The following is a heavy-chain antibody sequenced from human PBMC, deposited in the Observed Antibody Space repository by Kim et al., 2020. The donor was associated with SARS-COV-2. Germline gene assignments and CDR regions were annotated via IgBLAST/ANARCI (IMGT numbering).Heavy chain of an antibody. CDR1: GYTFTSYG. Sequence: ASVKVSCKASGYTFTSYGISWVRQAPGQGLEWMGWISAYNGNTNYAQKLQGRVTMTTDTSTSTAYMELRSLRSDDTAVYYCARNGNYDILTGYYEFGYYYYGMDVWGQGTTVTVSS. J-gene: IGHJ6*02. D-gene: IGHD3-9*01. V-gene: IGHV1-18*01. CDR3: ARNGNYDILTGYYEFGYYYYGMDV. CDR2: ISAYNGNT.